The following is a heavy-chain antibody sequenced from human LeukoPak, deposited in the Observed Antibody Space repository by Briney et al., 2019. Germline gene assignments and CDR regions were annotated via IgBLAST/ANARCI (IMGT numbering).Heavy chain of an antibody. Sequence: PSETLSLACTVSGGSISSSSYYWGWIRQPPGKGLEWIGSIYYSGSTYYNPSLKSRVTISVDTSKNQFSLKLSSVTAADTAVYYCARGGGTVTTIFGSSYYFDYWGQGTLVTVSS. CDR2: IYYSGST. V-gene: IGHV4-39*01. J-gene: IGHJ4*02. CDR1: GGSISSSSYY. D-gene: IGHD3-3*01. CDR3: ARGGGTVTTIFGSSYYFDY.